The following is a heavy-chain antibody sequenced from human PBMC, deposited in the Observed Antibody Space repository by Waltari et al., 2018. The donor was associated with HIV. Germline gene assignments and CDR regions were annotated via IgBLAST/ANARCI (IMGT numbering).Heavy chain of an antibody. Sequence: QLQLVESGGGVVQPGRSLRLSCAVSGFTFSSYDLNWVRQAPGKGLEWVAFISKDGSDQDYGDSVKGRFTISRDNSNNTMYLQMNSLGGEDTAVYYSAQDQSKWQLQRGYFQHWGQGTLVTVSS. CDR1: GFTFSSYD. D-gene: IGHD1-26*01. V-gene: IGHV3-30*18. CDR3: AQDQSKWQLQRGYFQH. CDR2: ISKDGSDQ. J-gene: IGHJ1*01.